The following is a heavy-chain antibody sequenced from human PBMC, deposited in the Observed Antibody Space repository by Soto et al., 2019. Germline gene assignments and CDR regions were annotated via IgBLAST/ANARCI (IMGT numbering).Heavy chain of an antibody. D-gene: IGHD3-9*01. CDR2: IYYSGST. V-gene: IGHV4-39*01. CDR1: GGSISSSSYY. Sequence: SETLSLTCTVSGGSISSSSYYWGWIRQPPGKGLEWIGSIYYSGSTYYNPSLKSRVTISVDTSKNQFSLKLSSVTAADTAVYYCASIPTLNYDILTGYVPRFDYWGQGTLVTVSS. CDR3: ASIPTLNYDILTGYVPRFDY. J-gene: IGHJ4*02.